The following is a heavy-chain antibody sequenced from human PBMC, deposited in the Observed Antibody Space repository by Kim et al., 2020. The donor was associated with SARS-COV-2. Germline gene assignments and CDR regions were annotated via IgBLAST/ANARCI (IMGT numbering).Heavy chain of an antibody. J-gene: IGHJ5*02. Sequence: GESLKISCKGSGYSFTSYWVAWVRQMPGKGLEWMGTIWPGDSSDTRYSPLFEGQVTISADKSSNIAYLQWSSLKASDTAMYYCARQGWGSSSWYGWFDPWGQGTLVIVSS. CDR2: IWPGDSSDT. V-gene: IGHV5-51*01. CDR3: ARQGWGSSSWYGWFDP. D-gene: IGHD6-13*01. CDR1: GYSFTSYW.